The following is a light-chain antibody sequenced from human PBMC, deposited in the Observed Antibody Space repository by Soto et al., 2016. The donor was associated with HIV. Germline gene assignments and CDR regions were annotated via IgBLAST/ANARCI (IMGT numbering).Light chain of an antibody. J-gene: IGKJ2*01. CDR2: KAS. Sequence: DIQMTQSPSTLSASVGDRVTITCRASQDITTWLAWYQQKPGKPPNLLIYKASNLQNGVPSRFSGSGSGTEFTLSTNSLQPDDFATYYCQQFGNKPYTFGQGTKLEIK. CDR3: QQFGNKPYT. V-gene: IGKV1-5*03. CDR1: QDITTW.